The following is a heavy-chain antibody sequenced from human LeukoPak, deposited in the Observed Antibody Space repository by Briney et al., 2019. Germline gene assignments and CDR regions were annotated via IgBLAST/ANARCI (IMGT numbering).Heavy chain of an antibody. Sequence: SETLSLTCTVPGGSISSYYWSWIRQPPGKGLEWIGYIYYSGSTNYNPSLKSRVTISVDTSKNQFSLKLSSVTAADTAVYYCARGEPDSYGGPVEDYWGQGTLVTASS. D-gene: IGHD5-18*01. CDR3: ARGEPDSYGGPVEDY. CDR1: GGSISSYY. V-gene: IGHV4-59*01. J-gene: IGHJ4*02. CDR2: IYYSGST.